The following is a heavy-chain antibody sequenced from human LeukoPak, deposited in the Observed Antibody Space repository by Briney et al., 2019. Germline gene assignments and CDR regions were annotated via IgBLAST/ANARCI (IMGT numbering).Heavy chain of an antibody. V-gene: IGHV4-59*08. CDR3: ARVFHYYYYGMDV. Sequence: SETLSLTCTVSGGSLSSYFWSWIRQPPGTGLEWIGYIHYNGGTNYNPSLKSRATISVDTSKNQFSLNLNSVTAADTAVYYCARVFHYYYYGMDVWGQGTTVTVSS. CDR1: GGSLSSYF. CDR2: IHYNGGT. J-gene: IGHJ6*02.